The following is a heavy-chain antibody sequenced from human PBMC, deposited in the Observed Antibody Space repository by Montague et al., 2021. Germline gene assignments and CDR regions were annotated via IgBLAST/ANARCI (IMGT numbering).Heavy chain of an antibody. CDR3: ANSGGGGGSPRWAY. J-gene: IGHJ4*02. CDR1: GFIFSNYA. V-gene: IGHV3-23*01. Sequence: SLRLSCAASGFIFSNYAMSWVRLAPGEGLEWVSLIGGISGVTTYADSVKGRFTISRDNSKSTLWLQLNSLRAEDTGVYYCANSGGGGGSPRWAYWGQGTLVTVSS. CDR2: IGGISGVT. D-gene: IGHD2-21*01.